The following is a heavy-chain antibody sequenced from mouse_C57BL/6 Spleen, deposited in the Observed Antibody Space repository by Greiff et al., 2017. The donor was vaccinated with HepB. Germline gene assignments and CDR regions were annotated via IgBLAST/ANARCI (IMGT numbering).Heavy chain of an antibody. CDR3: ARSLHYYGSSYGWYFDV. CDR1: GYAFTNYL. J-gene: IGHJ1*03. Sequence: VQLQQSGAELVRPGTSVKVSCKASGYAFTNYLIEWVKQRPGQGLEWIGVINPGSGGTNYNEKFKGKATLTADKSSSTAYMQLSSLTSEDSAVYFCARSLHYYGSSYGWYFDVWGTGTTVTVSS. CDR2: INPGSGGT. V-gene: IGHV1-54*01. D-gene: IGHD1-1*01.